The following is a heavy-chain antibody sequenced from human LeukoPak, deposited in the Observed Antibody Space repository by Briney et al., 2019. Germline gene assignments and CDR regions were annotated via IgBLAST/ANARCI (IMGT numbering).Heavy chain of an antibody. CDR2: IYYSGST. CDR3: ARASRKGGYFDY. D-gene: IGHD3-16*01. Sequence: SETLSPTCTVSGGSISSYYWSWIRQPPGKGLEWIGYIYYSGSTNYNPSLKSRVTISVDTSKNQFSLKLSSVTAADTAVYYCARASRKGGYFDYWGQGTLVTVSS. CDR1: GGSISSYY. V-gene: IGHV4-59*01. J-gene: IGHJ4*02.